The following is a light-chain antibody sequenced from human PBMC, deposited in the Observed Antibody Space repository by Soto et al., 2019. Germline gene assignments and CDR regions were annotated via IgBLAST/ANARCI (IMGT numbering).Light chain of an antibody. Sequence: QSALTQPASVSGSPGQSITISCTGTSSDVGTYNLVSWYQQHPGKAPKLMIYEVSKRPSGVSDRFSGSKSGNSASLTISGLQAEDETYYSCCSYAKSTTRVFGGGTKLTVL. CDR3: CSYAKSTTRV. V-gene: IGLV2-23*02. J-gene: IGLJ3*02. CDR2: EVS. CDR1: SSDVGTYNL.